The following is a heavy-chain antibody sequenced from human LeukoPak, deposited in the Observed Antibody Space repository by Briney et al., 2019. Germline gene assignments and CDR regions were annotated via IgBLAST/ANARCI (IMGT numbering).Heavy chain of an antibody. Sequence: ASVKVSCKASGYTFTGYYMHWVRQAPGQGLEWMGWINPNSGGTNYAQKFQGRVTMTRDTSISTAYMELSRLRSDDTAVYYCARVRIYYDILTGYPPILDYWGQGTLVTVSS. CDR3: ARVRIYYDILTGYPPILDY. CDR2: INPNSGGT. J-gene: IGHJ4*02. V-gene: IGHV1-2*02. D-gene: IGHD3-9*01. CDR1: GYTFTGYY.